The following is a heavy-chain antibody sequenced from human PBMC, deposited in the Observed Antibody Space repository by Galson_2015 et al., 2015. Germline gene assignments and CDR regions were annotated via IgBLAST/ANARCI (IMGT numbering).Heavy chain of an antibody. D-gene: IGHD4-17*01. CDR3: AKSPRPYGDYDAFDI. CDR1: GFTFSSYA. V-gene: IGHV3-23*01. CDR2: ISGSGGST. J-gene: IGHJ3*02. Sequence: SLRLSCAASGFTFSSYAMSWVRQAPGKGLEWVSAISGSGGSTYYADSVKGRFTISRDNSKNTLYLQLNSLRAEDTAVYYCAKSPRPYGDYDAFDIWGQGTMVTVSS.